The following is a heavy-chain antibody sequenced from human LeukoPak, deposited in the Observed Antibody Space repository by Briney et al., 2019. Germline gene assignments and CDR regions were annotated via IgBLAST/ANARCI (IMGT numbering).Heavy chain of an antibody. CDR3: ARHSSRYYGSGSYSLNFDY. D-gene: IGHD3-10*01. Sequence: SETLSLTCTVSGGSISSYYWSWIRQPPGKGLEWIGYIYYSGSTNYNPSLKSRVTISVDTSKNQFSLKLSSVTAADTAVYYCARHSSRYYGSGSYSLNFDYWGQGTPVTVSS. CDR1: GGSISSYY. V-gene: IGHV4-59*08. CDR2: IYYSGST. J-gene: IGHJ4*02.